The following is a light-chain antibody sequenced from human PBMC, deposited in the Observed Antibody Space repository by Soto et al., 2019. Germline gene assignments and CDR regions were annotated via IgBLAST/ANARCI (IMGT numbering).Light chain of an antibody. V-gene: IGKV1-5*01. CDR2: DAA. CDR3: QQYSSYPYT. J-gene: IGKJ2*01. Sequence: DIQMTQSPSTLSASVGARVTITCRASQSISSWLAWYQQKPGKAPNLLIYDAASLESGVPSRFSGSGSGTEFTLSISSLQPDDFATYYCQQYSSYPYTFGQGTKLEIK. CDR1: QSISSW.